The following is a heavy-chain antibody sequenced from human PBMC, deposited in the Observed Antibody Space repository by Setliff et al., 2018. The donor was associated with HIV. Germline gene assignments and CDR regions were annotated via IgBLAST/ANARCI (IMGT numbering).Heavy chain of an antibody. D-gene: IGHD3-10*01. Sequence: TSETLSLTCSVSGGSIGSHYWSWIRQPPGKGLEWIGYIYNSGNYNPSLKSRVIMAVDTSKNQFSLKMGSLTAADTAVYYCARGWGAGSYSRPSWFDPWGQGTLVTVSS. CDR3: ARGWGAGSYSRPSWFDP. CDR1: GGSIGSHY. CDR2: IYNSG. J-gene: IGHJ5*02. V-gene: IGHV4-59*11.